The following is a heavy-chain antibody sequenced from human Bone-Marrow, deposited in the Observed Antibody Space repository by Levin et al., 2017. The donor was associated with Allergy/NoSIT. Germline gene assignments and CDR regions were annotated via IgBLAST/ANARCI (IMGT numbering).Heavy chain of an antibody. CDR2: ISGNGYNT. D-gene: IGHD3-3*01. CDR3: AKTYYDFWSSYYFHY. Sequence: AGGSLRLSCAASGFTFSDSAMTWVRQAPGKGLEWVSAISGNGYNTFYADSVKGRFIISRDNSRNTVSLQMNSLRDGDTAIYYCAKTYYDFWSSYYFHYWGQGTLVTVAS. J-gene: IGHJ4*02. V-gene: IGHV3-23*01. CDR1: GFTFSDSA.